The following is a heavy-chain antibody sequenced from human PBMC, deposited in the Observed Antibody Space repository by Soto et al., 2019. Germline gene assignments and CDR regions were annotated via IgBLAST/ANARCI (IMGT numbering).Heavy chain of an antibody. CDR3: ATGKDGSRWYYFDY. Sequence: EVQLVQSGAEVKEPGESLRISCEGSGYTFSAYWISWVRQMPGKGLEWMGTIDPSDSYTNYSPSFQGHVTFSVDKSISTAYLQWGSLKASYTAIYYCATGKDGSRWYYFDYWGQGTLVTVSS. CDR2: IDPSDSYT. CDR1: GYTFSAYW. V-gene: IGHV5-10-1*01. D-gene: IGHD6-13*01. J-gene: IGHJ4*02.